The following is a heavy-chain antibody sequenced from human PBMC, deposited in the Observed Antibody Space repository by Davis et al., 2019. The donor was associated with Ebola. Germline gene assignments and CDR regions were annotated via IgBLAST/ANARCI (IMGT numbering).Heavy chain of an antibody. D-gene: IGHD3-22*01. CDR3: AKDGSGRGSSGLTLYYFDY. CDR1: GFTFSSYG. CDR2: ISYDGSNK. V-gene: IGHV3-30*18. Sequence: GESLKISCAASGFTFSSYGMHWVRQAPGKGLEWVAVISYDGSNKYYADSVKGRFTISRDNSKNTLYLQMNSLRAEDTAVYYCAKDGSGRGSSGLTLYYFDYWGQGTLVTVSS. J-gene: IGHJ4*02.